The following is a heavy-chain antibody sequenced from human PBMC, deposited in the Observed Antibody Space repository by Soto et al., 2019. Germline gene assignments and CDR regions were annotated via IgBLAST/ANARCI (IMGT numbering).Heavy chain of an antibody. J-gene: IGHJ4*02. CDR1: GASISSHH. D-gene: IGHD4-17*01. V-gene: IGHV4-59*08. Sequence: NPSETLSLTCTVSGASISSHHWSWIRQPPGKGLEWIGYIYYGGSTNYNPSLESRVTISIDTSKNQFSLKLSSLTPTDTAVYYCARLTATVANDCWGQGTLVTVSS. CDR3: ARLTATVANDC. CDR2: IYYGGST.